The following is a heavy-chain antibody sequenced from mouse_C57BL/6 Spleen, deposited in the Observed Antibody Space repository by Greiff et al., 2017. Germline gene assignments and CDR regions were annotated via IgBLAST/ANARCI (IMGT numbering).Heavy chain of an antibody. D-gene: IGHD1-1*01. Sequence: EVQGVESGAGLVKPGGSLKLSCAASGFTFSSYAMSWVRQTPEKRLEWVAYISSGGDYIYYADTVKGRFTISRDNARNTLYLQMSSLKSEDTAMYYCTREIYYYGSTQFAYWGQGTLVTVSA. V-gene: IGHV5-9-1*02. CDR2: ISSGGDYI. J-gene: IGHJ3*01. CDR1: GFTFSSYA. CDR3: TREIYYYGSTQFAY.